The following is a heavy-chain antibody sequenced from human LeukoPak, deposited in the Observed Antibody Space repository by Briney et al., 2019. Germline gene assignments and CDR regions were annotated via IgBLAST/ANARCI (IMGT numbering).Heavy chain of an antibody. D-gene: IGHD6-6*01. CDR3: ARAGKGSIAVPFDP. CDR2: IYHSGTT. Sequence: PSETLSLTCAVSGGSISSSHWWSWVRQPPGKGLEWIGEIYHSGTTNYNPSLTSRVTISVDTSTNQFSLKLSSVTAADTAVYYCARAGKGSIAVPFDPWGQGTLVTVSS. CDR1: GGSISSSHW. J-gene: IGHJ5*02. V-gene: IGHV4-4*02.